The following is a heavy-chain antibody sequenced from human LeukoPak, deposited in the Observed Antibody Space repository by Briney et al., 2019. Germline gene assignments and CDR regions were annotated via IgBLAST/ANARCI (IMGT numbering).Heavy chain of an antibody. Sequence: PGGSLRLSCAASGFTFSSYAMHWVRQAPGKGLERVAVISYDGSNKYYADSVKGRFTISRDNSKNTLYLQMNSLRAEDTAVYYRAGDYDFWSGPGGYWGQGTLVTVSS. V-gene: IGHV3-30-3*01. CDR1: GFTFSSYA. CDR3: AGDYDFWSGPGGY. J-gene: IGHJ4*02. CDR2: ISYDGSNK. D-gene: IGHD3-3*01.